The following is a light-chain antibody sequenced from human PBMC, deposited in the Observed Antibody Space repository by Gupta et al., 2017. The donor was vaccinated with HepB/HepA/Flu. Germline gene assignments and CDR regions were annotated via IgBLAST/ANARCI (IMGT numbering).Light chain of an antibody. Sequence: SYHLSQPTSVLSSRGHTARITFSGDALPKQNHYWYQQRPGQAPILVMYKDSARPSGFPERFSGSDSVTAVTLTSSGVDAEDEADCYCDSADSSGYYVVFGGGTKLTVL. J-gene: IGLJ2*01. V-gene: IGLV3-25*03. CDR1: ALPKQN. CDR3: DSADSSGYYVV. CDR2: KDS.